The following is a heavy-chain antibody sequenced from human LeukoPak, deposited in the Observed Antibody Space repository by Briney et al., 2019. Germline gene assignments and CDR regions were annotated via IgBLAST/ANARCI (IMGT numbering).Heavy chain of an antibody. V-gene: IGHV3-33*01. CDR3: ARVRAVAAPLYSFDY. Sequence: GRSLRLSCAASGFTFSSYGMHWVRQAPGKGLEWVAVIWYDGSNKYYADSVKGRFTISRDNSKNTLHLQMNSLRAEDTAVYYCARVRAVAAPLYSFDYWGQGTLVTVTS. CDR1: GFTFSSYG. J-gene: IGHJ4*02. CDR2: IWYDGSNK. D-gene: IGHD6-19*01.